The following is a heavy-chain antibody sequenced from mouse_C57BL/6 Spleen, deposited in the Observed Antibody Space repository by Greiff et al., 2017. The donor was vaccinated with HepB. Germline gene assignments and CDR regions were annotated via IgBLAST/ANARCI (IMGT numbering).Heavy chain of an antibody. CDR3: ARSIYYGNYYYAMDY. CDR1: GYTFTTYP. D-gene: IGHD2-1*01. V-gene: IGHV1-47*01. J-gene: IGHJ4*01. CDR2: FHPYNDDT. Sequence: VKLMESGAELVKPGASVKMSCKASGYTFTTYPIEWMKQNHGKSLEWIGNFHPYNDDTKYNEKFKGKATLTVEKSSSTVYLELSRLTSDDSAVYYCARSIYYGNYYYAMDYWGQGTSVTVSS.